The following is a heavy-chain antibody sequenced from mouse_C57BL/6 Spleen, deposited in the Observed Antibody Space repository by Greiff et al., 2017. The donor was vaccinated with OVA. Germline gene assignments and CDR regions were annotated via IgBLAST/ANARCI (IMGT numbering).Heavy chain of an antibody. Sequence: QVQLKESGPELVKPGASVKISCKASGYAFSSSWMNWVKQRPGKGLEWIGRIYPGDGDTNYNGKFKGKATLTADKSSSTAYMQLSSLTSEDSAVYFCSRGLATTVVAPYYFDYWGQGTTLTVSS. D-gene: IGHD1-1*01. CDR1: GYAFSSSW. CDR3: SRGLATTVVAPYYFDY. CDR2: IYPGDGDT. V-gene: IGHV1-82*01. J-gene: IGHJ2*01.